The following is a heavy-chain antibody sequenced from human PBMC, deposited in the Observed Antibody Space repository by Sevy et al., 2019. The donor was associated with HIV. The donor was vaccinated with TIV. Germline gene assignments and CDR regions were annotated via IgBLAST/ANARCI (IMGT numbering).Heavy chain of an antibody. Sequence: GGSLRLSCAASGFTFSNAWISWVRQAPGKGLEWVGRIKSKTDGGTTDYAAPVKGRFTISRDDSKNTLYLQMNSLKTEDTAIYYCTTDSKKRRLSALLDYWGQGTLVTVYS. CDR2: IKSKTDGGTT. V-gene: IGHV3-15*01. CDR3: TTDSKKRRLSALLDY. CDR1: GFTFSNAW. J-gene: IGHJ4*02.